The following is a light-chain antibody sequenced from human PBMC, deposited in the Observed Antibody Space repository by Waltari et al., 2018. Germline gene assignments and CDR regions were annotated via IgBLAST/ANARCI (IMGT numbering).Light chain of an antibody. CDR1: QSVFYSPNNKNY. CDR3: QQYYGSPFT. Sequence: DIVMTQSPDSLAVSLGERATIHCKSSQSVFYSPNNKNYLSWYQQKPGQPPKLLIYWASTRESGVPDRFSGSGSVTDFSLTISSLQAEDVALYFCQQYYGSPFTFGGGTKVEIK. J-gene: IGKJ4*01. CDR2: WAS. V-gene: IGKV4-1*01.